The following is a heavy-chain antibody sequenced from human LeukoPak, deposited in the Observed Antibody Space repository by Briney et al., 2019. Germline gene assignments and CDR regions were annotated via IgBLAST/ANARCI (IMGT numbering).Heavy chain of an antibody. Sequence: GGSLRPSCAASGFTFTSSEMNSVRQPPGKWLEWDSYISSSLRTTYYADSVKGQFTIYRDNTKNSLYLQMKSLRAEDTAVYYCARRYCSSTSCTLDYWGQGTLVTVSS. D-gene: IGHD2-2*01. CDR3: ARRYCSSTSCTLDY. CDR2: ISSSLRTT. V-gene: IGHV3-48*03. J-gene: IGHJ4*02. CDR1: GFTFTSSE.